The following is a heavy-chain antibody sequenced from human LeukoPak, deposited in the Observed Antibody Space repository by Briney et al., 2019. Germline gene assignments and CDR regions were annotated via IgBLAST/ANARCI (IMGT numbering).Heavy chain of an antibody. J-gene: IGHJ4*02. D-gene: IGHD6-13*01. V-gene: IGHV3-48*03. CDR1: GFTFSSYE. CDR3: ARGGIAAAGTNY. Sequence: GGSLRFSCAASGFTFSSYEMNWLSQAPGKGLESISYISSSRSTIYYAESVKGRFTIFRDNAMNSLYLQMNSLRAEDTAVYYCARGGIAAAGTNYWGQGTLVTVSS. CDR2: ISSSRSTI.